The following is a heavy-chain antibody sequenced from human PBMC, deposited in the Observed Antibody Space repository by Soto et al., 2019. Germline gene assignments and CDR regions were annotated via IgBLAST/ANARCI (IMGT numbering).Heavy chain of an antibody. Sequence: GSLRLSCAASGFTFSDYAMNWVRQVPGKGLEWISQIASSGTPIYYADSVRGRFTISRDNAENSLYLQMNSLRDEDTAVYFCTRGGIWGQGTLVTVSS. CDR3: TRGGI. V-gene: IGHV3-48*02. CDR2: IASSGTPI. CDR1: GFTFSDYA. J-gene: IGHJ4*02.